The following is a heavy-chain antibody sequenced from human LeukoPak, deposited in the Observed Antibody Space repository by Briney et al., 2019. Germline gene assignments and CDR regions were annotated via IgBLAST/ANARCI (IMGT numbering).Heavy chain of an antibody. CDR2: ISAYNGNT. V-gene: IGHV1-18*01. J-gene: IGHJ6*02. Sequence: GASVKVSCKASGYTFANYGISWVRQAPGQGLEWMGWISAYNGNTHYALKFQGRVTTTTDTSTSTAYMELRSLRSDDTAVYYCARHVEMATTKYNYYGMDVWGQGTTVTVSS. CDR3: ARHVEMATTKYNYYGMDV. D-gene: IGHD5-24*01. CDR1: GYTFANYG.